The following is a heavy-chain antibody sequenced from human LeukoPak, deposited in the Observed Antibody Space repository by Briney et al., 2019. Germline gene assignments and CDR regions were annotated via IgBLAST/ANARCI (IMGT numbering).Heavy chain of an antibody. J-gene: IGHJ4*02. CDR3: AKAAYCTSTSCHFSGYAQRPLDS. CDR2: INSDGNST. Sequence: PGGSLRLSCAASGFTFSSYWMHWVRQGPGKGLVWVSRINSDGNSTNYADSVKGRFTISRDNSKNTLYLQMNSLRSEDTAVYYCAKAAYCTSTSCHFSGYAQRPLDSWGQGTLVTVSS. V-gene: IGHV3-74*01. D-gene: IGHD2-2*01. CDR1: GFTFSSYW.